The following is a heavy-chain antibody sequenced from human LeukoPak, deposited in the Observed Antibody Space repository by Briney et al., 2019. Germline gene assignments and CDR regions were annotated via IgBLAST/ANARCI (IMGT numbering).Heavy chain of an antibody. Sequence: GGSLRLSCEASGFTFSGYWMSWVRQAPGKGPEWVANINEDGTRNAYVASVKGRLTISRENARNSVYLQMNSLRAEDTAVYYCVLKCGFKCFSGGYSWAEGPLVTFPS. CDR1: GFTFSGYW. V-gene: IGHV3-7*01. D-gene: IGHD3-10*01. J-gene: IGHJ4*02. CDR3: VLKCGFKCFSGGYS. CDR2: INEDGTRN.